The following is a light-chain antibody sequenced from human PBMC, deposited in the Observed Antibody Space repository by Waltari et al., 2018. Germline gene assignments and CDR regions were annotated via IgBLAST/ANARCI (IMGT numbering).Light chain of an antibody. V-gene: IGKV1-39*01. CDR1: QNITNY. Sequence: DIQITQSPSSLSASVGDRLTFTCRASQNITNYLNWYRQKPGKAPKLLIYATSTLESGVPSGFSGSGSGTHFTLTINSLQPEDFATYYCQQSYTTPRTFGQGTNLQIK. J-gene: IGKJ2*01. CDR3: QQSYTTPRT. CDR2: ATS.